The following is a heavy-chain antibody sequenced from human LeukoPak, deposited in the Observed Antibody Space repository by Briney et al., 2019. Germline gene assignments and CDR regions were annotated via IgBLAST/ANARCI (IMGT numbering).Heavy chain of an antibody. D-gene: IGHD3-22*01. J-gene: IGHJ4*02. Sequence: SETLSLTCAVYGGSFSGSYWSWIRQPPGKGLEWIGEINHSGSTNYNPSLKSRVTISIDTSKNQFSLKLRSVTAADTAVYYCARDRGFHYDQLDYWGQGTLVTVSS. CDR2: INHSGST. CDR3: ARDRGFHYDQLDY. CDR1: GGSFSGSY. V-gene: IGHV4-34*01.